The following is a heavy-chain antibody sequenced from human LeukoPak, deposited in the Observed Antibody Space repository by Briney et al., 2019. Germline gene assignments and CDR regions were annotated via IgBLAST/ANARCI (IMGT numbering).Heavy chain of an antibody. V-gene: IGHV4-59*08. Sequence: SETLSLTCTVSGGSISSYYWSWIRQPPGKGLEWIGYIYYSGSTNYNPSLKSRVTISVDTSKNQFSLKLSSATAADTAVYYCARGSSWSYYFDYWGQGTLVTVSS. CDR3: ARGSSWSYYFDY. CDR2: IYYSGST. J-gene: IGHJ4*02. D-gene: IGHD6-13*01. CDR1: GGSISSYY.